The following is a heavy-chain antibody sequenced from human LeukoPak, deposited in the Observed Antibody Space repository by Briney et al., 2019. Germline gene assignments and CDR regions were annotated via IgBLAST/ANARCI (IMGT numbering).Heavy chain of an antibody. CDR3: ARDVGTHYYSSGWYFDL. V-gene: IGHV3-20*04. D-gene: IGHD3-10*01. J-gene: IGHJ2*01. CDR2: INWNGGST. CDR1: GFTFDDYG. Sequence: RPGGSLRLSCAASGFTFDDYGMSWVRQAPGKGLEWVSGINWNGGSTGYADSVEGRFTISRDNAKNTLYLQMNSLRAEDTAVYYCARDVGTHYYSSGWYFDLWGRGTLVTVSS.